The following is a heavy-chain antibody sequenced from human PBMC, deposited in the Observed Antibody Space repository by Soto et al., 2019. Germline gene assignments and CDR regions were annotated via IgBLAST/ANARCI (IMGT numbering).Heavy chain of an antibody. J-gene: IGHJ6*02. V-gene: IGHV1-69*13. CDR1: GGTFSSYA. D-gene: IGHD2-2*01. Sequence: SVKVSCKASGGTFSSYAISWVRQAPGQGLEWMGGIIPIFGTANYAQKFQGRVTITADESTSTAYMELSSLRSEDTAVYYCARYRHCSSTSCYLGYGMDVWGQGTTVTVSS. CDR2: IIPIFGTA. CDR3: ARYRHCSSTSCYLGYGMDV.